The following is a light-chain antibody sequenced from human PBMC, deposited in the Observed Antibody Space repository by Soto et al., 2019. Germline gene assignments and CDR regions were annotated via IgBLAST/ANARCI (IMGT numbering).Light chain of an antibody. V-gene: IGLV2-14*01. CDR3: SSYTSTNSWV. CDR1: SSDVGGYNY. J-gene: IGLJ3*02. CDR2: DVS. Sequence: QSALTQSASVSGSPGQSITISCTGPSSDVGGYNYVSWYQQHPGNAPKRIIYDVSNRPSGVSTRFSGSKSGHTASLTISGLQAEGEADYAGSSYTSTNSWVFGGGTKRTV.